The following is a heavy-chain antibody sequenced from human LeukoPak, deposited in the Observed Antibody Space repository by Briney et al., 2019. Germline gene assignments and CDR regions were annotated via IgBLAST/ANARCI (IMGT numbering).Heavy chain of an antibody. J-gene: IGHJ6*03. CDR1: GFTFSYYV. V-gene: IGHV3-30*03. CDR3: ARSPTYYYMDV. CDR2: ISYDGTNK. Sequence: QPGESLRLSCEASGFTFSYYVIHWLRQAPGKGLEWLAVISYDGTNKYYTDSVKGRFTISRDHSKTTVDLQMDSLGGADTAVYYCARSPTYYYMDVWGKGTTVTVSS.